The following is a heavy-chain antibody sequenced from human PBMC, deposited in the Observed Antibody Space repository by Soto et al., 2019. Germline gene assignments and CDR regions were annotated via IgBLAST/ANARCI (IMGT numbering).Heavy chain of an antibody. D-gene: IGHD5-12*01. V-gene: IGHV5-10-1*01. J-gene: IGHJ6*02. CDR3: TRLSMARYYYYGMDV. Sequence: RGESLKISCKGSGYSFTNYWIAWVRQMPGKGLEWMARIDPSGSQTNYSPSFQGHVTISVDTSINTAYLQWSSLKASDTAMYYCTRLSMARYYYYGMDVWVQGTTVTVS. CDR1: GYSFTNYW. CDR2: IDPSGSQT.